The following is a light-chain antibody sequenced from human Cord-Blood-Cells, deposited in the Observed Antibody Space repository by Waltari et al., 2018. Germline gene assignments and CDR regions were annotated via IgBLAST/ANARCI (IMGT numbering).Light chain of an antibody. V-gene: IGKV3D-20*01. J-gene: IGKJ4*01. CDR2: VAS. CDR1: LSVSSSY. Sequence: EIVLTQSPATLSLSPGERAPRSCGASLSVSSSYSAVYQQQPGLAPRLLIYVASSRATGIPDRFSGSGSGTDFTLTISRLEPEDFAVYYCQQYGSSPFGGGTKVEIK. CDR3: QQYGSSP.